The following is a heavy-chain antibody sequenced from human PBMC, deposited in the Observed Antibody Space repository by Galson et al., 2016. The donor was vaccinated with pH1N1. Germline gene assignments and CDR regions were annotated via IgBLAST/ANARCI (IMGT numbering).Heavy chain of an antibody. Sequence: SLRFSCAASGFPFSHYYMGWIRQAPGKGLEWISYISGSDTTIYYADSVRGRFTISRDNAQSSLYLHMNSLRAEDTAVYYCARDHFGWAFDVWGQGTMVTVSP. V-gene: IGHV3-11*01. CDR3: ARDHFGWAFDV. CDR1: GFPFSHYY. D-gene: IGHD3-10*01. CDR2: ISGSDTTI. J-gene: IGHJ3*01.